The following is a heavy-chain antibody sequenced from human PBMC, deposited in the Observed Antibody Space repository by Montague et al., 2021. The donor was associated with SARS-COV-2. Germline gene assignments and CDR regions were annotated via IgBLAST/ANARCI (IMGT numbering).Heavy chain of an antibody. CDR3: AREGFSSGYYET. CDR2: IYYSGST. V-gene: IGHV4-39*02. Sequence: SETLSLTCSVSGGSISSSNYYWGWIRQPPGKGLEWIGSIYYSGSTYYKPSLKSRVAISVDTSKNQFSLILRPMTATDTAVFYCAREGFSSGYYETWGQGTLVTVSS. CDR1: GGSISSSNYY. J-gene: IGHJ5*02. D-gene: IGHD3-22*01.